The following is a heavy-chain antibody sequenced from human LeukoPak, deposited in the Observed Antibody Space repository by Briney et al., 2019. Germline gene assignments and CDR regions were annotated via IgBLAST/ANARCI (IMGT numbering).Heavy chain of an antibody. D-gene: IGHD6-13*01. Sequence: GESLKISCKGSGYSFTSYWIGWVRQMPGKGLEWMGIIYPGDSDTRYSPSFQGQVTISADKSISTAYLQWSSLKASDTAIYYCARVSSSFQYWFDPWGQGTLVTVSS. CDR2: IYPGDSDT. J-gene: IGHJ5*02. CDR1: GYSFTSYW. CDR3: ARVSSSFQYWFDP. V-gene: IGHV5-51*01.